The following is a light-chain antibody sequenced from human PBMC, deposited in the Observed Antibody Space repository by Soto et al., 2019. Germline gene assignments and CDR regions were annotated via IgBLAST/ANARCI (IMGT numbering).Light chain of an antibody. V-gene: IGKV3-15*01. Sequence: EIAMTQSPATLSVSPGERATLSCRASQSVSSKLAWYQQKPGQAPRLLIYDASTRATGIPARFSGSGSGTEVTLTISSLQSEDFAVYYCQQFNNWPRTFGQGTKVEIK. CDR1: QSVSSK. J-gene: IGKJ1*01. CDR2: DAS. CDR3: QQFNNWPRT.